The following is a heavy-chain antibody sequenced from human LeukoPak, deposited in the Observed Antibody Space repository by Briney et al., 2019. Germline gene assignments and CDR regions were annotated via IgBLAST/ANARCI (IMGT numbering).Heavy chain of an antibody. D-gene: IGHD3-3*01. J-gene: IGHJ4*02. CDR3: ARGVDYDFWSGYYLDY. CDR1: GGSFSGYY. V-gene: IGHV4-31*11. Sequence: SETLSLTCAGYGGSFSGYYWSWIRQHPGKGLEGIGYIYYSGSTYYNPSLKSRVTISVDTSKNQFSLKLSSVTAADTAVYYCARGVDYDFWSGYYLDYWGQGTLVTVSS. CDR2: IYYSGST.